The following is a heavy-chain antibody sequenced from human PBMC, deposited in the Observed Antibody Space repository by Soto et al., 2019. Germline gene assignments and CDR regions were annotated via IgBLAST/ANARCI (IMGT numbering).Heavy chain of an antibody. D-gene: IGHD6-13*01. Sequence: QVQLVQSGAEVKKPGSSVKVSCKASGGTFSSYAISWVRQAPGQGLEWMGGIIPIFGTANYAQKFQGRVTITAEETTSTAYMELSSLRSEDTAVYYCARGPTLIAAAGARYYYGMDVWGQGTTVTVSS. CDR3: ARGPTLIAAAGARYYYGMDV. J-gene: IGHJ6*02. V-gene: IGHV1-69*12. CDR2: IIPIFGTA. CDR1: GGTFSSYA.